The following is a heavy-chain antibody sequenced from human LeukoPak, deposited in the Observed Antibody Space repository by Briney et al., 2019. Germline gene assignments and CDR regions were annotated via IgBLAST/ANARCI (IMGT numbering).Heavy chain of an antibody. V-gene: IGHV4-59*01. D-gene: IGHD6-13*01. J-gene: IGHJ4*02. CDR2: SYYSGST. CDR1: GGSISSYY. Sequence: SETLSLTCTVSGGSISSYYWSWIRQPPGKGLEWIGNSYYSGSTKYNPSLKSRVTISVDTSKNQFSLKVNSVTAADTAVYYCAGDDSSSWWSYWGQGTLSPSPQ. CDR3: AGDDSSSWWSY.